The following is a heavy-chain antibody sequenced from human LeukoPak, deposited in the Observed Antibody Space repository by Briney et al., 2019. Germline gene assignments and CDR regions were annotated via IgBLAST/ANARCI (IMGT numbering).Heavy chain of an antibody. CDR1: GGSISSYY. CDR3: ARAGNYYDSSGLLLDY. Sequence: SSETLSLTCTVSGGSISSYYWSWIRQPPGKGLEWIGYIYYSGSTNYNPSLKSRVTISVDTPKNQFSLKLSSVTAADTAVYYCARAGNYYDSSGLLLDYWGQGTLVTVSS. D-gene: IGHD3-22*01. V-gene: IGHV4-59*01. CDR2: IYYSGST. J-gene: IGHJ4*02.